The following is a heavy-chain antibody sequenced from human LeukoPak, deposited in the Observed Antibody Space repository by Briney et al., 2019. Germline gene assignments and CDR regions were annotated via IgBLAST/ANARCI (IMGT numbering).Heavy chain of an antibody. CDR2: IIPIFGTA. CDR3: ARYYGSGRSNWFDP. D-gene: IGHD3-10*01. Sequence: ASVKVSCKASGGTFSSYAISWVRQAPGQGLEWMGGIIPIFGTANYAQKLQGRVTMTTDTSTSTAYMELRSLRSDDTAVYYCARYYGSGRSNWFDPWGQGTPVTVSS. CDR1: GGTFSSYA. J-gene: IGHJ5*02. V-gene: IGHV1-69*05.